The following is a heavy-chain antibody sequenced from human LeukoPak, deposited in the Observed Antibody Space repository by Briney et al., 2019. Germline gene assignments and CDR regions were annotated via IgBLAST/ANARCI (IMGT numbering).Heavy chain of an antibody. CDR1: SGSISNRDYY. D-gene: IGHD5-18*01. CDR3: ARVERGGYSYHMAY. V-gene: IGHV4-39*07. CDR2: IYYSGST. Sequence: KASETLSLTCTVSSGSISNRDYYWGWIRQSPGKGLEWIGNIYYSGSTYYNPSLKSRVTISADTSKNQFSLKLSSVTAADTAVYYCARVERGGYSYHMAYWGQGTLVTVSS. J-gene: IGHJ4*02.